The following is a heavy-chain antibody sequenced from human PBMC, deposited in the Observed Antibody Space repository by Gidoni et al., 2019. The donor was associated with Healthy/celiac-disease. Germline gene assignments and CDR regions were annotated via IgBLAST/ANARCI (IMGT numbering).Heavy chain of an antibody. V-gene: IGHV3-9*01. CDR2: ISWNSVSI. Sequence: EVQLVESGGGLVQPGRSLRLSCAASGFTFDDYAMPWVRQAPGKGLEWVSGISWNSVSIGYADSVKGRFTSSRDNAKNSLYLQMNSLRAEDTALYYCAKDISPGVRGVTFDYWGQGTLVTVSS. CDR1: GFTFDDYA. J-gene: IGHJ4*02. CDR3: AKDISPGVRGVTFDY. D-gene: IGHD3-10*01.